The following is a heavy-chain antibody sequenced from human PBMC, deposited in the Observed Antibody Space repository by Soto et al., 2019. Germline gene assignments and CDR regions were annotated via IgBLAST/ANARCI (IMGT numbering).Heavy chain of an antibody. CDR2: ISPIFGTP. V-gene: IGHV1-69*01. CDR3: TRVVGGSRLSLDY. Sequence: QVQLVQSGAEVKKPGSSVTVSCKASGGTFSSYTISWVRQAPGQGIEWMAGISPIFGTPIYAQKFKDRVTITADDSTMTAYMEMNRMTSEDTSVYYCTRVVGGSRLSLDYWGQGPLVSISS. D-gene: IGHD3-16*01. CDR1: GGTFSSYT. J-gene: IGHJ4*02.